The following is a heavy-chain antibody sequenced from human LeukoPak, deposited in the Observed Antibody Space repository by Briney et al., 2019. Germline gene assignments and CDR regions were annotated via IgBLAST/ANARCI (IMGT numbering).Heavy chain of an antibody. CDR2: IYYSGST. V-gene: IGHV4-59*01. J-gene: IGHJ4*02. CDR1: GGSISSYY. CDR3: ARGSYNDSSGYCIHFDY. D-gene: IGHD3-22*01. Sequence: SETLSLTCTVSGGSISSYYWSWIRQPPGKGLEWIGYIYYSGSTNYNPSLKSRVTISVDTSKNQFSLKLSSVTAADTAVYYCARGSYNDSSGYCIHFDYWGQGTLVTVSS.